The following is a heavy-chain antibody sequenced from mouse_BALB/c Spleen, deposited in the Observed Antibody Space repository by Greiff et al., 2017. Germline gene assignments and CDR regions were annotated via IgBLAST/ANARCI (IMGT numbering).Heavy chain of an antibody. CDR2: IYYSGTI. V-gene: IGHV3-5*02. CDR3: ARIDGYYGWYFDV. CDR1: GISITTGNYR. J-gene: IGHJ1*01. Sequence: EVKLMESGPGLVKPSQTVSLTCTVTGISITTGNYRWSWIRQFPGNKLEWIGYIYYSGTITYNPSLTSRTTITRDTSKNQFFLEMNSLTAEDTATYYCARIDGYYGWYFDVWGAGTTVTVSS. D-gene: IGHD2-3*01.